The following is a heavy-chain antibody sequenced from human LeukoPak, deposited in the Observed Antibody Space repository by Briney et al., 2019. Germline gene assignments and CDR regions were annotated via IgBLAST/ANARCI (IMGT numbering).Heavy chain of an antibody. CDR1: GFTFSSYN. Sequence: PGRSLRLSCAASGFTFSSYNMNWVRQAPGKGLEWVSYISRSGSTIKFADSVKGRFTISRDNAKNSLYLQMSSLRAEDTAVYYCARDASRYCSGGNCYSGLLGYFDYWGQGTLVTVSS. CDR2: ISRSGSTI. D-gene: IGHD2-15*01. V-gene: IGHV3-48*01. J-gene: IGHJ4*02. CDR3: ARDASRYCSGGNCYSGLLGYFDY.